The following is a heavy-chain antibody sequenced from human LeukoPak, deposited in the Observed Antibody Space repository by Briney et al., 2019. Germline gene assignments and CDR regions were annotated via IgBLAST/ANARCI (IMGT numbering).Heavy chain of an antibody. CDR1: GGSISSSNW. CDR2: IYHRGST. D-gene: IGHD2-15*01. V-gene: IGHV4-4*02. Sequence: SETLSLTCAVSGGSISSSNWWSWVRQPPGKGLEWIGEIYHRGSTNYNPSLKSRVTISVDKSKNQFSLKLSSVTAADTAVYYCARVHGLGYCSGGSCYGTWWFDPWGQGTLVTVSS. CDR3: ARVHGLGYCSGGSCYGTWWFDP. J-gene: IGHJ5*02.